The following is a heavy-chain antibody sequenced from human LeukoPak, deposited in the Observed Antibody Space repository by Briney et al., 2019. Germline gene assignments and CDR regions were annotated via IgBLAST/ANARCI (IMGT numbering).Heavy chain of an antibody. J-gene: IGHJ5*02. CDR2: IYYSGST. Sequence: SETLSLTCTVSGGSISSYYWSWIRQPPGKGLEWIGYIYYSGSTNYNPSLKSRVTISVDTSKNQFSLKLSSVTAADTAVYYCARGYSSSWYWFDPWGQGTLVTVSS. D-gene: IGHD6-13*01. V-gene: IGHV4-59*01. CDR1: GGSISSYY. CDR3: ARGYSSSWYWFDP.